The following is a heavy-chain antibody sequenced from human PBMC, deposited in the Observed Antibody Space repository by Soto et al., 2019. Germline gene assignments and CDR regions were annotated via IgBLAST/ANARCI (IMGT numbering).Heavy chain of an antibody. D-gene: IGHD3-10*01. CDR3: AGDDGSGRLVPS. Sequence: SETLSLTCTVSGGSISSSSYYWGWIRQPPGKGLEWIGSIYYSGSTYCNPSLKSRVTISVDTSKNQFSLKLSSVTAADTAVYYCAGDDGSGRLVPSWGQGTLVTVSS. CDR2: IYYSGST. J-gene: IGHJ5*02. CDR1: GGSISSSSYY. V-gene: IGHV4-39*01.